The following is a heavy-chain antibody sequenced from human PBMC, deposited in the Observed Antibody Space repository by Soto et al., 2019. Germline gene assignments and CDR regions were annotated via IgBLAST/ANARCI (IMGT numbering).Heavy chain of an antibody. V-gene: IGHV3-23*01. J-gene: IGHJ4*02. CDR1: GFTFRSYA. CDR2: ISGSGGST. CDR3: AKRTDS. Sequence: PGGSLRLSCAASGFTFRSYAMSWVRQAPGKGLEWGSAISGSGGSTYYADSVKGRFTICRDNSKDTLYRKMNSLRAEDTGVCYCAKRTDSWGQGTLVTVSS.